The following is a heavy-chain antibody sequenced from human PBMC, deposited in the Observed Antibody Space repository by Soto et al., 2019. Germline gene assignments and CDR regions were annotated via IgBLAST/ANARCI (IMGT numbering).Heavy chain of an antibody. CDR2: INPNSGGT. Sequence: GASVKVSCKASGDTFTGYYMHCVRRAPGQGLEWMGWINPNSGGTNYAQKFQGWVTMTRDTSISTAYMELSRLRSDDTAVYYCARDQATGPRHYGMDVWGQGTTVTVSS. CDR1: GDTFTGYY. CDR3: ARDQATGPRHYGMDV. D-gene: IGHD3-9*01. V-gene: IGHV1-2*04. J-gene: IGHJ6*02.